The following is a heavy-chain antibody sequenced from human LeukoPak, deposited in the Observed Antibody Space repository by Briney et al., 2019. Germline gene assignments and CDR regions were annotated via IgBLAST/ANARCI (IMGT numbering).Heavy chain of an antibody. CDR3: ARGIDY. V-gene: IGHV4-59*01. CDR2: IYYSGST. CDR1: GGSISSYY. J-gene: IGHJ4*02. Sequence: SETLSLTCTVSGGSISSYYWSWIRQPPGKGLEWIGYIYYSGSTNYNPSLKSRVTISVDTSKNRFSLKLSSVTAADTAVYYCARGIDYWGRGTLVTVSS.